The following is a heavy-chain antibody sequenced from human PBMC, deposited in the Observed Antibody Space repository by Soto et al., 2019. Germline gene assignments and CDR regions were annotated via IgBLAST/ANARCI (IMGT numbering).Heavy chain of an antibody. CDR3: ARVGGINWFDP. Sequence: QVQLQESGPGLVKPSQTLSLTCTVSGGSISSGGYYLSWIRQHPGKGLEWIGYIYYSGSTYYNPSLKSGVTRPQETSKAQFSLKLGSLPAADTAVYYCARVGGINWFDPWCQGTLVTVAS. D-gene: IGHD6-13*01. J-gene: IGHJ5*02. CDR1: GGSISSGGYY. V-gene: IGHV4-31*03. CDR2: IYYSGST.